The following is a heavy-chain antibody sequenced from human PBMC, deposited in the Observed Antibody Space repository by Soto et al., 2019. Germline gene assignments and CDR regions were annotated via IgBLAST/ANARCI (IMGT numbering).Heavy chain of an antibody. D-gene: IGHD3-22*01. Sequence: GGSLRLSCAASGFTFSTYWMSWVRQAPGKGLEWVANIKQDGSEKWYVDSVKGRFTISRDNAKKSLYLQMNSLRVEDTAVYYCARGDYHDTSGPFSDAFDIWGQGTMVTVSS. V-gene: IGHV3-7*04. CDR3: ARGDYHDTSGPFSDAFDI. J-gene: IGHJ3*02. CDR2: IKQDGSEK. CDR1: GFTFSTYW.